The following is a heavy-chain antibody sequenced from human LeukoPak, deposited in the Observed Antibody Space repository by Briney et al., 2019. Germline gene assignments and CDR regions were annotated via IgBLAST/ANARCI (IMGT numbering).Heavy chain of an antibody. J-gene: IGHJ4*02. Sequence: GGSLRLSCAASGFTFSSYAMHWVRQAPGKGLEWVAVISYDGSNKYYADSVKGRFTISRDNSKNTLYLQMNSLRAEDTAVYYCARDGGYYDSSGYYDAFGYWGQGTLVTVSS. CDR2: ISYDGSNK. CDR3: ARDGGYYDSSGYYDAFGY. CDR1: GFTFSSYA. D-gene: IGHD3-22*01. V-gene: IGHV3-30-3*01.